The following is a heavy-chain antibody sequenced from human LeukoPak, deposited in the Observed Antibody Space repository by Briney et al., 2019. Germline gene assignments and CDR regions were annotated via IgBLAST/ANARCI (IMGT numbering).Heavy chain of an antibody. Sequence: PGGSLRLSCVASGFTFTNSWMAWVRQAPGKGLEWVANIKQDGSTKHYADSLKGRFTISRDNPKNSLYLQMNSLRADDTAVYYCARDTHGSLDYWGQGILVTVAS. CDR1: GFTFTNSW. J-gene: IGHJ4*02. V-gene: IGHV3-7*01. CDR3: ARDTHGSLDY. D-gene: IGHD1-26*01. CDR2: IKQDGSTK.